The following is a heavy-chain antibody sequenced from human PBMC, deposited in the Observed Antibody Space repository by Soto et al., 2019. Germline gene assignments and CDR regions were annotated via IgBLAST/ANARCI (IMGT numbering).Heavy chain of an antibody. CDR2: INYSGST. Sequence: QVQLQESGPGLVKPSETLSLTCTVSGGSVSSGSYYWTWIRQPPGKGLEWIGYINYSGSTNSNPSLKSRVTISVDTSKNQCSLKLSSVTAADTAVYYCARAGGVVIDYWGQGTLVIVSS. D-gene: IGHD2-21*01. V-gene: IGHV4-61*01. CDR1: GGSVSSGSYY. J-gene: IGHJ4*02. CDR3: ARAGGVVIDY.